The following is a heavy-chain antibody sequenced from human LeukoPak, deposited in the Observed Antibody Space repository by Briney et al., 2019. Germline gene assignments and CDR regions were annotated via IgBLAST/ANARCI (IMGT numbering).Heavy chain of an antibody. D-gene: IGHD1-7*01. J-gene: IGHJ4*02. V-gene: IGHV3-48*03. CDR2: ISTSGTTI. CDR1: GFTFSSYE. Sequence: GGSLRLSCAASGFTFSSYEMNWVRQAPGKGLEWVSYISTSGTTIYYADSVKGRFTISRENAKNSLYLQMNSLRAEDTAVYYCAHTITGTTVDYWGQGTLVTVSS. CDR3: AHTITGTTVDY.